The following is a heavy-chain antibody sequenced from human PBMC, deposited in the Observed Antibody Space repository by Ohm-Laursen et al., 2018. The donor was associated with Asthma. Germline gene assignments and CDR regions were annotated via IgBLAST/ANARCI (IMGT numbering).Heavy chain of an antibody. CDR3: ARGDILTGALGFDP. CDR1: GYTFTSYD. CDR2: MNPNSGNT. D-gene: IGHD3-9*01. Sequence: ASVKVSCKVSGYTFTSYDINWVRQATGQGLEWMGWMNPNSGNTGYAQKFQGRVTMTRNTSISTAYMELSSLRSEDTAVYYCARGDILTGALGFDPWGQGTLVTVSS. J-gene: IGHJ5*02. V-gene: IGHV1-8*01.